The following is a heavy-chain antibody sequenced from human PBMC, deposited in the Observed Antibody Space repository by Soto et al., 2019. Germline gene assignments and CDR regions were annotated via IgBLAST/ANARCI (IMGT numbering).Heavy chain of an antibody. CDR3: AKDRKRFAVVAATDAFDI. J-gene: IGHJ3*02. V-gene: IGHV3-23*01. CDR2: ISGSGGST. CDR1: GFTFSSYA. Sequence: GGSLRLSCAASGFTFSSYAMSWVRQAPGKGLEWVSAISGSGGSTYYADSVKGRFTISRDNSKNTLYLQMNSLRAEDTAVYYCAKDRKRFAVVAATDAFDIWGQGTMVTVSS. D-gene: IGHD2-15*01.